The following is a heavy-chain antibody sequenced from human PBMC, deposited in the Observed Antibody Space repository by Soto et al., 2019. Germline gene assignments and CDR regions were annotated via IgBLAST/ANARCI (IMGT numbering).Heavy chain of an antibody. V-gene: IGHV1-69*01. J-gene: IGHJ3*02. Sequence: QVQLVQSGAEVKKPGSSVKVSCKASGGTFSNYAINWVRQAPGLGLEWMGQVTPKLATAKHAQKFQGRVTMTADESASTAYMYVSSLRSEDTAVYFCARRRDGYNSAFDIWGQGTVVTVSS. CDR3: ARRRDGYNSAFDI. D-gene: IGHD5-12*01. CDR2: VTPKLATA. CDR1: GGTFSNYA.